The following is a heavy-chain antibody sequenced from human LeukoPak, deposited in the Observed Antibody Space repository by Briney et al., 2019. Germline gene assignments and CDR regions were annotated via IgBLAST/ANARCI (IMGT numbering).Heavy chain of an antibody. CDR2: ISAYNGNT. J-gene: IGHJ3*02. V-gene: IGHV1-18*01. CDR3: ARDQTSFTLPHPDYYDSSGYYWASAFDI. Sequence: ASVKVSCKASGYTFTSYGISWVRQAPGQGLEWMGWISAYNGNTNYAQKLQGRVTMTTDTSTSTAYMELRSLRSDDTAVYYCARDQTSFTLPHPDYYDSSGYYWASAFDIWGQGTMVTVSS. CDR1: GYTFTSYG. D-gene: IGHD3-22*01.